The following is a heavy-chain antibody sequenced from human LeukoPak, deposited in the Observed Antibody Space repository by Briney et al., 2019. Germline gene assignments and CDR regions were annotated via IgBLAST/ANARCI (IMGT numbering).Heavy chain of an antibody. CDR2: ITSKAFGGTT. Sequence: AGRCLRLSCTGSGFTFGDYALSWVRQAPGKGLEWVGFITSKAFGGTTEYAASVKGRFTISRDDSKSIAYLQMNSLRTDDTAVYYCTRDMYYTFHYWGQGTLVTVSS. D-gene: IGHD2-8*01. J-gene: IGHJ4*02. V-gene: IGHV3-49*04. CDR1: GFTFGDYA. CDR3: TRDMYYTFHY.